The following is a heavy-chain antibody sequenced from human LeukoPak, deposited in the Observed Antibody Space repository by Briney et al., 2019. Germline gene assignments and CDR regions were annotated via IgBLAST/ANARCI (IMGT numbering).Heavy chain of an antibody. CDR1: GFSFDDYV. CDR3: AKDSRGHPPSGYQDY. J-gene: IGHJ4*02. D-gene: IGHD3-22*01. CDR2: ISWNSGSI. V-gene: IGHV3-9*01. Sequence: PGTSLRLSCAASGFSFDDYVMHWVRQAPGKGLEWVSGISWNSGSIGYADSVKGRFTTSRDNAKNSLYLQMNSLRAEDTALYYCAKDSRGHPPSGYQDYWGQGTLVTVSS.